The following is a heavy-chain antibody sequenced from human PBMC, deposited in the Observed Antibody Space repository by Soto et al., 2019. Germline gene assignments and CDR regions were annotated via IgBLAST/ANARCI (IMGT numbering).Heavy chain of an antibody. CDR3: TTGSGDDAFDI. Sequence: AGGSLRLSCAASGFTFSNAWMSWVRQAPGKGLEWVGRIKSKTDGGTTDYAAPVKGRFTISRDDSKNTLYLQMNSLKTEDTAVYYCTTGSGDDAFDIWGQGTMVTVSS. D-gene: IGHD3-10*01. CDR1: GFTFSNAW. V-gene: IGHV3-15*01. CDR2: IKSKTDGGTT. J-gene: IGHJ3*02.